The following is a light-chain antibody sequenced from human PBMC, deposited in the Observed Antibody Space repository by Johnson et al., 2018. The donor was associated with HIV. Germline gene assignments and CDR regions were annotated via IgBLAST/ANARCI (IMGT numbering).Light chain of an antibody. CDR3: ETWDSSLSGYYV. Sequence: QAVLTQPPSVSAAPGQKVTISCSGSSSNIGNNYVSWYQQLPGTAPKLLIYDNNKRPSGIPDRFSGSKSDTSATLGITGLQTGDEADYYCETWDSSLSGYYVFGTGTKLTVL. CDR1: SSNIGNNY. V-gene: IGLV1-51*01. CDR2: DNN. J-gene: IGLJ1*01.